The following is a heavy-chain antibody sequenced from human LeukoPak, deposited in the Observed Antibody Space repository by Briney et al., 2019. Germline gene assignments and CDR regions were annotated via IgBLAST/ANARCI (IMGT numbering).Heavy chain of an antibody. J-gene: IGHJ4*02. CDR3: ARVDSTKFDY. CDR2: IYRSGST. Sequence: SETLSLTCTVSGGSISSSSYYWGWIRQPPGKGLEWIGSIYRSGSTYYNPSLRSRVTISLDTSKNHFSLKLSSVTAADTAVYYCARVDSTKFDYWGQGTLVTVSS. V-gene: IGHV4-39*02. CDR1: GGSISSSSYY. D-gene: IGHD3/OR15-3a*01.